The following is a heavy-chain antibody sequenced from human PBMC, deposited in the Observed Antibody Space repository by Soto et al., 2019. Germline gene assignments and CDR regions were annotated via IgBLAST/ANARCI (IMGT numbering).Heavy chain of an antibody. CDR2: ISTYNGNT. Sequence: QVQLVQSGAEVKKPGASVKVSCKASGYTFTTYDISWVRQAPGQGLEWMGRISTYNGNTNYPQSLQDRLTMTTDTSTTTAYMEPRSLRSDDTAVYYCARDPYHVLMVNAPNLYGMDVW. CDR3: ARDPYHVLMVNAPNLYGMDV. D-gene: IGHD2-8*01. J-gene: IGHJ6*01. V-gene: IGHV1-18*01. CDR1: GYTFTTYD.